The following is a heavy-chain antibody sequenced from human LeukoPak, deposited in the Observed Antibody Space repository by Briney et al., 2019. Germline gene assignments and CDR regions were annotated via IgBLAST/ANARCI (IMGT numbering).Heavy chain of an antibody. CDR2: IWYDGSNK. J-gene: IGHJ5*02. CDR1: GFTFSTYV. D-gene: IGHD3-10*01. CDR3: ARGHPRYDGSGSSNWFDP. Sequence: GGSLRLSCAASGFTFSTYVMHWVRQAPGKGLEGVAVIWYDGSNKYYADSVKGRFTISRDNSKNTLYLQMNSLRAEDTAVYYCARGHPRYDGSGSSNWFDPWGQGTLVTVSS. V-gene: IGHV3-33*01.